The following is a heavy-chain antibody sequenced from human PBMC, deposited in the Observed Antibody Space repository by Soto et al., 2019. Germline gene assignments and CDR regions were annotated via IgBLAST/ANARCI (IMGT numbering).Heavy chain of an antibody. CDR3: ARRRFRITIFGVVIIPDAFDI. V-gene: IGHV4-34*01. J-gene: IGHJ3*02. CDR1: GGSFSGYY. Sequence: SETLSLTCAVYGGSFSGYYWSWIRQPPGKGLEWIGEINHSGSTNYNPSLKSRVTISVDTSKNQFSLKLSSVTAADTAVYYCARRRFRITIFGVVIIPDAFDIWGQGTMVTVSS. D-gene: IGHD3-3*01. CDR2: INHSGST.